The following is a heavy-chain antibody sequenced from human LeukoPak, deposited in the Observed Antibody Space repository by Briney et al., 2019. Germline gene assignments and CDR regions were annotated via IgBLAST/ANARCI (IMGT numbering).Heavy chain of an antibody. CDR2: ISASGGTT. V-gene: IGHV3-23*01. D-gene: IGHD6-6*01. CDR1: GFTFNTYG. J-gene: IGHJ6*02. Sequence: GGSLRLSCAASGFTFNTYGMNWVRQAPGKGLEWVSGISASGGTTYYADSVKGRLTISRDNSKNTLSLQMNSLRAEDTAVYYCAAQRTVNQGPRHYYGMDVWGQGTTVTVSS. CDR3: AAQRTVNQGPRHYYGMDV.